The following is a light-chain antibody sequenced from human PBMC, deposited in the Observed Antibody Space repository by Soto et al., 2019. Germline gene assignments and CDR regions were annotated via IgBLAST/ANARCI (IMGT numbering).Light chain of an antibody. CDR1: SSKNGAGYD. V-gene: IGLV1-40*01. CDR2: GNK. Sequence: SVLTQPPPVSGAPGQTVTISCTGSSSKNGAGYDVHWYQQLPGTAPKLLIYGNKNRPPGVPDRFSGSRSDTSASLAITGLQADDEADYYCQSYDTGLSGSRVFGSGTKVTVL. J-gene: IGLJ1*01. CDR3: QSYDTGLSGSRV.